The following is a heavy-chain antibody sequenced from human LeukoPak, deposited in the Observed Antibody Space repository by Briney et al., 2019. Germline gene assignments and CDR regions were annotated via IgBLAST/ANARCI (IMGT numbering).Heavy chain of an antibody. V-gene: IGHV4-34*01. J-gene: IGHJ4*02. CDR2: INHSGST. Sequence: SETLSLTCAVYGGSFSGYYWSWIRQPPGKGLEWIGEINHSGSTNYSPSLKSRVTISVDTSKNQFSLKLSSVTAADTAVYYCARGPYYYDRRYFDYWGQGTLVTVSS. D-gene: IGHD3-22*01. CDR1: GGSFSGYY. CDR3: ARGPYYYDRRYFDY.